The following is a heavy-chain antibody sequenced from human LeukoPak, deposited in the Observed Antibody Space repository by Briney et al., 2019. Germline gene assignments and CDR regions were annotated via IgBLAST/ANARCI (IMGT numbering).Heavy chain of an antibody. V-gene: IGHV1-46*01. D-gene: IGHD5-24*01. CDR3: ARALGRDEQYYYYGMDV. CDR1: GYTFTSYY. CDR2: INPSGGST. Sequence: ASAKVSCKASGYTFTSYYMHWVRQAPGQGLEWMGIINPSGGSTSYAQKFQGRVTMTRDTSTSTVYMELSSLRSEDTAVYYCARALGRDEQYYYYGMDVWGQGTTVTVSS. J-gene: IGHJ6*02.